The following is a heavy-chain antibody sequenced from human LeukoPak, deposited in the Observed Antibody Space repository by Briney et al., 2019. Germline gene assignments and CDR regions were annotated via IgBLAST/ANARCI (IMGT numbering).Heavy chain of an antibody. J-gene: IGHJ5*02. V-gene: IGHV4-39*07. CDR3: AREHPPAASLAGFDP. Sequence: SETLSLTCTVSGGSISSSTYYWGWIRQPPGKGLEWIGNIYYSGSTYYSPSLKSRVTISVDTSKNQFSLKLSSVTAADTAVYYCAREHPPAASLAGFDPWGQGTLVTVSS. CDR1: GGSISSSTYY. CDR2: IYYSGST. D-gene: IGHD6-19*01.